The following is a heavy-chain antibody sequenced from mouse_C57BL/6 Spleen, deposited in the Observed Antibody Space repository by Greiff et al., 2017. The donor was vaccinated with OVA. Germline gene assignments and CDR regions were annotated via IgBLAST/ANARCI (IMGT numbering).Heavy chain of an antibody. CDR2: IYPSDSET. V-gene: IGHV1-61*01. Sequence: QVQLQQPGAELVRPGSSVKLSCKASGYTFTSYWMDWVKQRPGQGLEWIGNIYPSDSETHYNQKFKDKATLTVDKSSSTAYMQLSSLTSEVSAVYYCARSGSYYGSNFCDWGPAATLTVSS. CDR1: GYTFTSYW. J-gene: IGHJ2*01. D-gene: IGHD1-1*01. CDR3: ARSGSYYGSNFCD.